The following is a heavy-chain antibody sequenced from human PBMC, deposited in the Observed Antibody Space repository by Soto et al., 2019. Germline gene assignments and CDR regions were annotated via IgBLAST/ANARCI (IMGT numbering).Heavy chain of an antibody. D-gene: IGHD2-15*01. V-gene: IGHV4-4*07. Sequence: SETLSLTCTVSGDSISNYFWSWIRQPAGKGLEWIGRFYSSGGTKYNPSLRSRVTMSVDTSKNQFSLKLTSVTAADTAVYYCARRDSVSSGRALASWGQGTLVTVSS. CDR1: GDSISNYF. CDR2: FYSSGGT. J-gene: IGHJ5*02. CDR3: ARRDSVSSGRALAS.